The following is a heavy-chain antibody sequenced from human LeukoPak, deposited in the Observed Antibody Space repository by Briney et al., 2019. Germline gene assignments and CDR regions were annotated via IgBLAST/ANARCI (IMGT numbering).Heavy chain of an antibody. Sequence: SETLSLTCTVSGGSISSSSYYWGWIRQLPGKGLEWIGSIYYSGSTYYNPSLKSRVTISVDTSKNQFSLKLSSVTAADTAVYYCARHVKGSGSNSFDPWGQGTLVTVSS. CDR1: GGSISSSSYY. D-gene: IGHD3-10*01. V-gene: IGHV4-39*01. CDR3: ARHVKGSGSNSFDP. J-gene: IGHJ5*02. CDR2: IYYSGST.